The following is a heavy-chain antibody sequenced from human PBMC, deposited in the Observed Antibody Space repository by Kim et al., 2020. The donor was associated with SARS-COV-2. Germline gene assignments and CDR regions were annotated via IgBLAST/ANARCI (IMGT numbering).Heavy chain of an antibody. Sequence: YADAVKGRFTISRDNSKNTLYLQMNSLRAEDTAVYYCAKVRLTLLCGMDVWGQGTTVTVSS. J-gene: IGHJ6*02. CDR3: AKVRLTLLCGMDV. V-gene: IGHV3-23*01. D-gene: IGHD2-2*01.